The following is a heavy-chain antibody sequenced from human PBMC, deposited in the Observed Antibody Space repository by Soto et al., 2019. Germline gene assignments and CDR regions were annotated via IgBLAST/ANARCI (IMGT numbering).Heavy chain of an antibody. J-gene: IGHJ4*02. CDR3: AREAAYGDSTFWY. CDR2: IIPIFGTA. Sequence: ASVKVSFKASGGTFSSYAISWVRQAPGQGLEWVGGIIPIFGTANYAQKFQGRVTITADESTSTAYMELSSLRSEDTAVYYCAREAAYGDSTFWYWGQGTLVTVSS. D-gene: IGHD4-17*01. V-gene: IGHV1-69*13. CDR1: GGTFSSYA.